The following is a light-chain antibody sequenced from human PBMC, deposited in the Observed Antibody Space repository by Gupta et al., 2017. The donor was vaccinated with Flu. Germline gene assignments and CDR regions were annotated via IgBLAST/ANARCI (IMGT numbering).Light chain of an antibody. CDR2: DTS. V-gene: IGKV1-39*01. J-gene: IGKJ1*01. CDR3: QQSYTTPLWT. Sequence: DIQMTQSPSSLSASVGDRVTITCRASQSISTYLNWYQQIPGKAPKVLIYDTSNLKSGVPSRFSGSRSGTDFTLTISSLQPEDFATYYCQQSYTTPLWTFGQGTKV. CDR1: QSISTY.